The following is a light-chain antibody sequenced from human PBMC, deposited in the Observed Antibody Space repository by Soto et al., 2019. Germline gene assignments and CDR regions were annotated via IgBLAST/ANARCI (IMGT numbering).Light chain of an antibody. V-gene: IGKV3-15*01. J-gene: IGKJ4*01. Sequence: EIVMTQSPATLSVSPGERATLSCRASQSVSSNLAWYQQKPGQAPSLLIYGASTRATGIPASFSGSGSGTEFTLTISSLQSEDFAVYYCQQYNNWPLTFGGGTKVDIK. CDR3: QQYNNWPLT. CDR2: GAS. CDR1: QSVSSN.